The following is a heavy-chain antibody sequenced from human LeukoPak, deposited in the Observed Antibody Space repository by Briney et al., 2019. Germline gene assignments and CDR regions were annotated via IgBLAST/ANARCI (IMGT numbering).Heavy chain of an antibody. Sequence: PGGSLRLSCAASGFTFSDYYMSWLRQTPGKGREWVSYISSSGSTIYYADSVKGRFTIARDNAKNSLYLQMNSLRAEDTAVYYCARVLLVAGEVYYFDYWGQGTLVTVSS. CDR3: ARVLLVAGEVYYFDY. CDR2: ISSSGSTI. CDR1: GFTFSDYY. V-gene: IGHV3-11*01. J-gene: IGHJ4*02. D-gene: IGHD6-19*01.